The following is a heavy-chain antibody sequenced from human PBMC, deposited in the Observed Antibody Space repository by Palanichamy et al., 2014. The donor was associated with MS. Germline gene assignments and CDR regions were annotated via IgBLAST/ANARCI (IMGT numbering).Heavy chain of an antibody. CDR1: NDSISSGNYY. J-gene: IGHJ5*02. V-gene: IGHV4-30-4*01. CDR2: IHHSGNT. CDR3: ARAPYYDFWGGRNYLDP. D-gene: IGHD3-3*01. Sequence: QVQLQESGPGLVKPSQTLSLTCTVSNDSISSGNYYWTWIRQSPGKGLEWIGYIHHSGNTFCNPSLKSRVTISLDTSKNQFSLKLSSVTAADTAVYYCARAPYYDFWGGRNYLDPWGQGTLVTVSS.